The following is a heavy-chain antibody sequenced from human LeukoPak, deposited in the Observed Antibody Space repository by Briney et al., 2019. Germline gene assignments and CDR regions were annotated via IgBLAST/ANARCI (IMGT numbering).Heavy chain of an antibody. J-gene: IGHJ5*02. CDR3: ARADDSSGYYSAWFDP. Sequence: SETLPLTCTVSGGSISSYYWSWIRQPPGKGLEWIGYIYYSGSTNYNPSLKSRVTISVDTSKNQFSLKLSSVTAADTAVYYCARADDSSGYYSAWFDPWGQGTLVTVSS. D-gene: IGHD3-22*01. CDR1: GGSISSYY. V-gene: IGHV4-59*01. CDR2: IYYSGST.